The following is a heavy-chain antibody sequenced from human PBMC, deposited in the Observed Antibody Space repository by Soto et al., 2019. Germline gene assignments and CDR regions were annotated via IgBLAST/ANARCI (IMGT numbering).Heavy chain of an antibody. CDR2: INSDGSST. CDR1: GFTFSSYW. J-gene: IGHJ6*02. V-gene: IGHV3-74*01. CDR3: ARDRVTMIVVNGMDV. D-gene: IGHD3-22*01. Sequence: EVQLVESGGGLVQPGGSLRLSCAASGFTFSSYWMHWVRQAPGKGLVWVSRINSDGSSTSYADSVKGRFTISRDNAKNTLYLQMPSLRAEDTAVYYCARDRVTMIVVNGMDVWGQGTTVTVSS.